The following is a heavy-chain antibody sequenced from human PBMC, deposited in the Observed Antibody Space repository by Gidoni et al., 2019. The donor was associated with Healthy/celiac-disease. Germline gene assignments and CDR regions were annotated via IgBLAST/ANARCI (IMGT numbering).Heavy chain of an antibody. CDR3: AKTPVAGTPYFDY. V-gene: IGHV3-30*18. CDR1: GFTFSSYG. CDR2: ISYDGSNK. J-gene: IGHJ4*02. Sequence: QVQLVESGGGVVQPGRSLRLSCAASGFTFSSYGMHWVRQAPGKGLEWVAVISYDGSNKYYADSVKGRFTISRDNSKNTLYLQMNSLRAEDTAVYYCAKTPVAGTPYFDYWGQGTLVTVSS. D-gene: IGHD6-19*01.